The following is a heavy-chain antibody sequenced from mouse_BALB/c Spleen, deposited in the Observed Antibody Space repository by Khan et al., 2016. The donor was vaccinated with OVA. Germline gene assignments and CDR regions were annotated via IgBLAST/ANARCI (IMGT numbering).Heavy chain of an antibody. D-gene: IGHD1-1*02. CDR2: INTYTGEP. V-gene: IGHV9-3-1*01. Sequence: QIQLVQSGPELKKPGETVKISCKASGYTFTNYGMNWVKQAPGKGLKWMGWINTYTGEPTYADDFKGRFAFSLETSASTAYWQINNLKNEDTATKFCARGGDGAYFDYWGQGTTLTVSS. CDR3: ARGGDGAYFDY. J-gene: IGHJ2*01. CDR1: GYTFTNYG.